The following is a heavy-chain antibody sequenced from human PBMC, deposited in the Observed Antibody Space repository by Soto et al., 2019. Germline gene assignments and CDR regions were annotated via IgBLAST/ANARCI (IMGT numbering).Heavy chain of an antibody. CDR1: GFTFSSYA. V-gene: IGHV3-64D*08. J-gene: IGHJ4*02. Sequence: PGGSLRLSCSASGFTFSSYAMHWVRQAPGKGLEYVSAISSNGGSTYYADSVKGRFTISRDNSKNTLYLQMSSLRAEDTAVYYCVKDRGIQLWPPENFDYWGQGTLVTVSS. CDR2: ISSNGGST. CDR3: VKDRGIQLWPPENFDY. D-gene: IGHD5-18*01.